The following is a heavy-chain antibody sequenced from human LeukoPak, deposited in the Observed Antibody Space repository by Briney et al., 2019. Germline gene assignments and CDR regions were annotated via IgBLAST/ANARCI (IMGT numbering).Heavy chain of an antibody. CDR3: ARGGGSYYNY. CDR1: KFNFSSAS. Sequence: PGGSLRLSCAASKFNFSSASMSWVRQAPGKGLEWVANIKQDGSEKYYVDSVKGRFTISRDNAKNSLYLQMNSLRAEDTAVYYCARGGGSYYNYWGQGTLVTVSS. CDR2: IKQDGSEK. J-gene: IGHJ4*02. V-gene: IGHV3-7*04. D-gene: IGHD1-26*01.